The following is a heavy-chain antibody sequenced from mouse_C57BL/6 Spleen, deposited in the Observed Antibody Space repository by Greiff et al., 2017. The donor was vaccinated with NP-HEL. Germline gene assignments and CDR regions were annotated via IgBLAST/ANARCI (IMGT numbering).Heavy chain of an antibody. CDR2: IWRGGST. CDR3: AKEEVTTWYFDV. J-gene: IGHJ1*03. D-gene: IGHD2-2*01. V-gene: IGHV2-5*01. CDR1: GFSLTSYG. Sequence: VQGVESGPGLVQPSLSLSITCTVSGFSLTSYGVHWVRQSPGKGLEWLGVIWRGGSTDYNAAFMSRLIITKDNSKSQVFFKMNSLQADDTAIYYCAKEEVTTWYFDVWGTGTTVTVSS.